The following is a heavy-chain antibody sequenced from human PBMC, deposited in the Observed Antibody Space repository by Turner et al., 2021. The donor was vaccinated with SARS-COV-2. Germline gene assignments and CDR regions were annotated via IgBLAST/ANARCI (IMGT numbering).Heavy chain of an antibody. CDR1: GLTVSSNY. V-gene: IGHV3-53*01. Sequence: EVQLVESGGALIQRGGSLRLSCAASGLTVSSNYMSWVRQAPGKGLEWVSVIYSGGSTYYADSVKGRFTISRDNSKNTLYLQMNSLRAEDTAVYYCARDLMEVGGMDVWGQGTTVTVSS. J-gene: IGHJ6*02. CDR2: IYSGGST. D-gene: IGHD3-3*01. CDR3: ARDLMEVGGMDV.